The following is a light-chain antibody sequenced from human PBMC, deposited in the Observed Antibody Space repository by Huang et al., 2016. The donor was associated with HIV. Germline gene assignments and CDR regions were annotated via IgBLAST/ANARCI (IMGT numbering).Light chain of an antibody. CDR1: QGISKS. J-gene: IGKJ1*01. Sequence: DIQMTQSPSSLSASVGHRVTIICRASQGISKSLAWYQQKPGKAPKLLLYATSKLESGVPSRFRGSGSGTHYTLTISTLQPEDLATYYCQQYQSVPWTFGQGTKVAI. CDR2: ATS. CDR3: QQYQSVPWT. V-gene: IGKV1-NL1*01.